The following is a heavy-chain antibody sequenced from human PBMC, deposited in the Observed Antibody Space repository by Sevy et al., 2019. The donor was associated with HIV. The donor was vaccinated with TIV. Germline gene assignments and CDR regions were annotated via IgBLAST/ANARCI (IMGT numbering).Heavy chain of an antibody. CDR2: IISSSSTI. J-gene: IGHJ4*02. Sequence: GGSLRLSCAASGFTFSSYSMNWVRQAPGKGLEWVSYIISSSSTIYYADSVKGRFTISRDNAKNLLYLQMNSLRDEASALYYCASRSATARVSLDYWGQGTLVTVSS. D-gene: IGHD6-13*01. V-gene: IGHV3-48*02. CDR1: GFTFSSYS. CDR3: ASRSATARVSLDY.